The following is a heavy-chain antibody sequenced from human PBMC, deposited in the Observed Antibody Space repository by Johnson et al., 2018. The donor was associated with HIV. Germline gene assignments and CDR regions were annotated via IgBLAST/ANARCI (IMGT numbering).Heavy chain of an antibody. CDR2: IKSKTDGGTT. Sequence: VQLVESGGGLVKPGGSLRLSCAASGFTFSNAWMSWVRQAPGKGLEWVGRIKSKTDGGTTDYAAPVKGRFTISRDDSKNTLYLQMNSLRTEDTALYYCAKDTLYSYAFDIWGQGTMVTVSS. D-gene: IGHD2-8*01. J-gene: IGHJ3*02. CDR3: AKDTLYSYAFDI. CDR1: GFTFSNAW. V-gene: IGHV3-15*01.